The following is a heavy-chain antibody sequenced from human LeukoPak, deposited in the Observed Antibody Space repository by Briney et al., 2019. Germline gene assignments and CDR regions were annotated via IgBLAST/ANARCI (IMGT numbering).Heavy chain of an antibody. CDR3: AREGGGGIDIEPSFDY. D-gene: IGHD2-15*01. V-gene: IGHV1-46*01. CDR1: GYTFTRYF. J-gene: IGHJ4*02. CDR2: INPSGGST. Sequence: ASVKVSCKASGYTFTRYFIHWVRQAPGRGLEWMGTINPSGGSTGYAQKFQGRVTMARDTSTSTVYMELSSLRSEDTAVYYCAREGGGGIDIEPSFDYWGQGTLVTVSS.